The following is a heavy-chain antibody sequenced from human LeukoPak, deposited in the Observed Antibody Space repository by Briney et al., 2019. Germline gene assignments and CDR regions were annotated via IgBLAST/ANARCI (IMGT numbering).Heavy chain of an antibody. CDR2: ISGSGGST. D-gene: IGHD6-19*01. CDR1: GFILDDYG. V-gene: IGHV3-23*01. J-gene: IGHJ4*02. CDR3: AKEGGGDSSGWYYFDY. Sequence: GGSLRLSCAASGFILDDYGASWVRQAPGKGLEWVSAISGSGGSTYYADSVKGRFTISRDNSKNTLYLQMNSLRAEDTAVYYCAKEGGGDSSGWYYFDYWGQGTLVTVSS.